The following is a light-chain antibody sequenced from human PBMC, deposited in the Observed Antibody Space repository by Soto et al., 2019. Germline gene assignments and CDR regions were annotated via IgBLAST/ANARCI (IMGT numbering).Light chain of an antibody. CDR3: QQSYGNPIT. CDR1: QSISRC. J-gene: IGKJ5*01. V-gene: IGKV1-39*01. Sequence: DIQMTQSPSTLSASVGDRVTITCRASQSISRCLNWYQQKPGKAPNLLIYVASSLQSEVPSRFSGSGSGTDFTPTITSLQPEDFATYYCQQSYGNPITFGQGTRLEIK. CDR2: VAS.